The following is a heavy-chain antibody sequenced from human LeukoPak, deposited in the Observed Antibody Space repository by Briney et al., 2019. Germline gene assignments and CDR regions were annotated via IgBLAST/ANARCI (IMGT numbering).Heavy chain of an antibody. D-gene: IGHD3-22*01. CDR3: ARAPSEIGGYYPEYFRH. Sequence: GGSLRLSCAASGSTFSSYWMHWVRQAPGKGLVWASRIKSDGSTNYADSVKGRFTISRDNAKNTLSLQMNSLRAEDTGVYYCARAPSEIGGYYPEYFRHWGQGTLVTVSS. CDR1: GSTFSSYW. V-gene: IGHV3-74*01. CDR2: IKSDGST. J-gene: IGHJ1*01.